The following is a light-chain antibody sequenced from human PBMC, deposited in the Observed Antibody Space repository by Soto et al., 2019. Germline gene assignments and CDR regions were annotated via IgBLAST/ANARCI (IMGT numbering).Light chain of an antibody. CDR3: QHRSNWLA. J-gene: IGKJ4*01. V-gene: IGKV3-11*01. CDR2: DAS. CDR1: QSVSSY. Sequence: EIVLTQSPATLSLSPGERATLSCRASQSVSSYLAWYQQKPGQAPRLLIYDASNRATDIPARFSGSGSGTDFTLTITSLEPEDFAVYYCQHRSNWLAFGGGTKVDIK.